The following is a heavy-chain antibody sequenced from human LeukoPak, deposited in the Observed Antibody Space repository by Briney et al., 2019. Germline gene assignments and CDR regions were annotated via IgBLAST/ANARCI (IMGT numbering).Heavy chain of an antibody. Sequence: ASVKVSCKASGYTFTSYGLSWVRQAPGQGREWMGWISGYNGNTNYAPKLQGRVTMTTDTSTSTAYMELRSLRSDDTAVYYCAREFYSGNAFDIWGQGTMVTVSS. CDR2: ISGYNGNT. J-gene: IGHJ3*02. CDR1: GYTFTSYG. V-gene: IGHV1-18*01. CDR3: AREFYSGNAFDI. D-gene: IGHD5-12*01.